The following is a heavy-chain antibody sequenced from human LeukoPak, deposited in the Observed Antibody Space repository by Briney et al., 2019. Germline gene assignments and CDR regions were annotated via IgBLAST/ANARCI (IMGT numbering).Heavy chain of an antibody. J-gene: IGHJ6*02. CDR2: ISWNSGSI. V-gene: IGHV3-9*01. CDR1: GFTFDDYA. CDR3: AKALGIPYYSGMDV. D-gene: IGHD3-16*01. Sequence: PGRSLRLSCAASGFTFDDYAMHWVRQAPGKGLEGVSGISWNSGSIGYADSVKGRFTISRDNAKNSLYLQMNSLRAEDTALYYCAKALGIPYYSGMDVWGQGTTVTVSS.